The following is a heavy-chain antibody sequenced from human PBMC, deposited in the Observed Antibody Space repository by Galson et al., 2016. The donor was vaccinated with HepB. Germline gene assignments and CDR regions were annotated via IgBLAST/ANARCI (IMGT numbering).Heavy chain of an antibody. CDR3: TTSLSHHFDY. J-gene: IGHJ4*02. CDR2: IDSTTPTT. Sequence: SLRLSCAASGFTFRSYTLSWVRQAPGKGLEWVSHIDSTTPTTHYADSVRGRFSISRDNSRDTPYLQMDRLTAEDSAVYYCTTSLSHHFDYWGQGTRVTVSS. V-gene: IGHV3-23*01. CDR1: GFTFRSYT.